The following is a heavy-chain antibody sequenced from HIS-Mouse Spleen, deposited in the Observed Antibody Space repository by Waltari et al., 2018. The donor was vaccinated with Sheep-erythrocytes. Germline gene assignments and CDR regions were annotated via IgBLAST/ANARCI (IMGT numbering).Heavy chain of an antibody. J-gene: IGHJ4*02. CDR1: GGSISSSSYY. CDR2: IYYSGST. V-gene: IGHV4-39*01. Sequence: QLQLQESGPGLVKPSETLSLTGTVSGGSISSSSYYWGWIRQPPGKGLEWIGSIYYSGSTYYNPSLKSRVTISVDTSKNQFSLKLSSVTAADTAVYYCARLYYYDSSGYYFDYWGQGTLVTVSS. CDR3: ARLYYYDSSGYYFDY. D-gene: IGHD3-22*01.